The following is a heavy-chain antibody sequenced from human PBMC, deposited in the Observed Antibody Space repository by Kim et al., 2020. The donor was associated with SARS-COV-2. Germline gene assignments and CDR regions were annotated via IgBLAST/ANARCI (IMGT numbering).Heavy chain of an antibody. J-gene: IGHJ4*02. CDR3: ARDLRGVGVAND. CDR1: GFTFSNYW. V-gene: IGHV3-7*03. CDR2: IKRDGNEE. D-gene: IGHD5-12*01. Sequence: GGSLRLSCVTSGFTFSNYWMNWVRQAPGKGLEWVANIKRDGNEEHYVDSVRGRFTISRDNARNLLYLQMNSLSAEDTAVYFCARDLRGVGVANDWGQGTLVIVS.